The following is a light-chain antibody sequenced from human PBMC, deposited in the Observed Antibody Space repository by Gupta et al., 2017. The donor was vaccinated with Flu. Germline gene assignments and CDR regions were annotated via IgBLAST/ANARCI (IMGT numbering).Light chain of an antibody. V-gene: IGKV3-20*01. CDR3: QQYGRSTFT. J-gene: IGKJ3*01. CDR2: GAS. CDR1: QSVSSSS. Sequence: EIVLTQSPGTLSLSPGERATLSCRASQSVSSSSLAWYQQKPGQAPRLLIYGASSRATGIPDRFSGSGSGTDFTLTISRLEPADFAVYYCQQYGRSTFTFGPGTKVDIK.